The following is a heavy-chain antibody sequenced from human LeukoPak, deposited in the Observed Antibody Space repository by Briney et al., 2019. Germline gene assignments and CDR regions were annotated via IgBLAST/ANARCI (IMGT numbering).Heavy chain of an antibody. J-gene: IGHJ4*02. CDR3: AKAELGYYYGSGSSYFDY. D-gene: IGHD3-10*01. Sequence: GGSLRLSCAASGFTFSSYAMIWVRQAPGKGLEWVSGISGSGDSTDYADSVKGRFTISRDNSKNTLSLQMNSLRAEDTAVYYCAKAELGYYYGSGSSYFDYWGQGTLVTVSS. V-gene: IGHV3-23*01. CDR1: GFTFSSYA. CDR2: ISGSGDST.